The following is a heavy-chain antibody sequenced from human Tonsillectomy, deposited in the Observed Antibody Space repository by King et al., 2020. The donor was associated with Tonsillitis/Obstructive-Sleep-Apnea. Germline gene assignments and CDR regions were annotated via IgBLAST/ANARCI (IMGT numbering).Heavy chain of an antibody. CDR3: ARDRYFDWLRGGYYFDY. J-gene: IGHJ4*02. V-gene: IGHV3-7*03. CDR1: GFTFSSYW. CDR2: IKQDGSEK. D-gene: IGHD3-9*01. Sequence: VQLVESGGGLVQPGGSLRLSCVASGFTFSSYWMSWVRQAPGKGLEWVANIKQDGSEKYYVDSVKGRFTISRDNAKNSLYLQMNSLRAEDTAVYYCARDRYFDWLRGGYYFDYWGQGTLVTVSS.